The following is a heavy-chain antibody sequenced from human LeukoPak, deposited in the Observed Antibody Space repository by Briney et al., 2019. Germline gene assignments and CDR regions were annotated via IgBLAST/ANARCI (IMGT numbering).Heavy chain of an antibody. CDR1: GFTFSDDY. V-gene: IGHV3-11*04. D-gene: IGHD3-22*01. J-gene: IGHJ5*02. CDR2: ISSSGSTI. CDR3: ARDRGGYYYDSSGYEEGIWFDP. Sequence: GGSLRLSCAASGFTFSDDYMSWIRQAPGKGLEWVSYISSSGSTIYYADSVKGRFTISRDNAKNSLYLQMNSLRAEDTAVYYCARDRGGYYYDSSGYEEGIWFDPWGQGTLVTVSS.